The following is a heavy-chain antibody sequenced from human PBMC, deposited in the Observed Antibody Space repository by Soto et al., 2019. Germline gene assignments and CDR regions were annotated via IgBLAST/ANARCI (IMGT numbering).Heavy chain of an antibody. CDR3: ARGPFYGDYVENGMDV. J-gene: IGHJ6*02. D-gene: IGHD4-17*01. CDR1: GFTFNTYG. V-gene: IGHV3-21*05. CDR2: ISSSSSYT. Sequence: PGGSLRLSCGASGFTFNTYGMHWVRQAPVKGLEWVSYISSSSSYTNYADSVKGRFTISRDNAKNSLYLQMNSLRAEDTAVYYCARGPFYGDYVENGMDVWGQGTTVTVSS.